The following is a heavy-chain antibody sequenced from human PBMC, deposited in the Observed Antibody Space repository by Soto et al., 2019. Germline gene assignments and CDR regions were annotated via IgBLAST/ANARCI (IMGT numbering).Heavy chain of an antibody. D-gene: IGHD5-12*01. CDR3: GTSYDAGFDP. Sequence: QLQLVQSAAEVKKPGASVRVSCKAYGYPFTKYGISWIRQAPEQGLEWMGWIKVDSGYTNKAQKFPGRVTMTADTASDTAYMDLGSVRDADTSVYFCGTSYDAGFDPWGQGTLVSVSS. CDR1: GYPFTKYG. J-gene: IGHJ5*02. V-gene: IGHV1-18*04. CDR2: IKVDSGYT.